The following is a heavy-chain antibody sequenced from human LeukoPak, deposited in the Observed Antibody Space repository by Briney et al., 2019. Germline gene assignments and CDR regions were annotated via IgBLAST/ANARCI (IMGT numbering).Heavy chain of an antibody. CDR1: GFSFSDYY. D-gene: IGHD6-19*01. CDR2: ISSSSGTI. J-gene: IGHJ4*02. Sequence: GGSLRLSCAASGFSFSDYYMSWIRQAPGKGPEWLSYISSSSGTIYYADSVKGRFTISRDNAQNSLFLQMNSLRAEDTAVYFCASGSGWFSFDSWGQGTLVTVSS. V-gene: IGHV3-11*04. CDR3: ASGSGWFSFDS.